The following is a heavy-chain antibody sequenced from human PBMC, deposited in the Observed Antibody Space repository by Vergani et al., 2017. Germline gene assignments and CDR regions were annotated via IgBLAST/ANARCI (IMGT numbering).Heavy chain of an antibody. Sequence: MHWVQQAPGKGLVWMGLVDPEDGETIYAEKFQGRVTITADTSTDTAYMELSSLRSEDTAVYYCANLRTWYYYMDVWGKGTTVTVSS. V-gene: IGHV1-69-2*01. D-gene: IGHD1-14*01. CDR3: ANLRTWYYYMDV. J-gene: IGHJ6*03. CDR2: VDPEDGET.